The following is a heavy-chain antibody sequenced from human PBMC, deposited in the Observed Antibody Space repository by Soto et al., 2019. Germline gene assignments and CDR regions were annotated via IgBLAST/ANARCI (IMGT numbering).Heavy chain of an antibody. J-gene: IGHJ5*02. Sequence: PSETLSLTCAVSSGSISSGGYSWSWIRQPPGKGLELIGYIYHSGSTYYNPSLKSRVTISVDRSKNQFSLDLSSLTAADTAVYYCARVPSPWGQGTLVTVSS. V-gene: IGHV4-30-2*01. CDR1: SGSISSGGYS. CDR3: ARVPSP. CDR2: IYHSGST.